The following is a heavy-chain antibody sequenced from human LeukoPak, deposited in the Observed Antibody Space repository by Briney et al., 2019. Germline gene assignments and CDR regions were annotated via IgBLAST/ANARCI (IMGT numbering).Heavy chain of an antibody. D-gene: IGHD3-3*01. V-gene: IGHV4-31*03. CDR1: GGSISGDNYY. CDR2: IYYSGST. Sequence: PSETLSLTCTVSGGSISGDNYYWSWIRQHPGKGLEWIAYIYYSGSTYYNPSLKSRVTISVDTSKNQFSLKLSSVTAADTAVYYCARFGNRGYDFWSGRGSHIRYYYYGMDVWGQGTTVTVSS. J-gene: IGHJ6*02. CDR3: ARFGNRGYDFWSGRGSHIRYYYYGMDV.